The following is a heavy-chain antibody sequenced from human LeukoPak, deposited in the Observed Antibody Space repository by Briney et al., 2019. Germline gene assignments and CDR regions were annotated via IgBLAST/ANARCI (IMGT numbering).Heavy chain of an antibody. CDR3: AREEGLLVVVTATPLTVAFDI. Sequence: PRKVCCSAAGCTLSRYAISWVREAPGHGVEWMGRIVPIFGTANYAQTFQHRVTITTDESTSTAYLQRSSLRSGDTAVSYCAREEGLLVVVTATPLTVAFDIWDRGTMVTVSS. CDR1: GCTLSRYA. CDR2: IVPIFGTA. D-gene: IGHD2-21*02. V-gene: IGHV1-69*05. J-gene: IGHJ3*02.